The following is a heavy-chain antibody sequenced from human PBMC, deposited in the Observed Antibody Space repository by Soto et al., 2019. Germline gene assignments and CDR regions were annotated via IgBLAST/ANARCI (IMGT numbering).Heavy chain of an antibody. CDR3: ARDRGYDFWSGYSWFDP. D-gene: IGHD3-3*01. CDR1: GGTCSSYA. J-gene: IGHJ5*02. V-gene: IGHV1-69*13. CDR2: IIPIFGTA. Sequence: GASVKVSCKASGGTCSSYAISWVRQAPGQGLEWMGGIIPIFGTANYAQKFQGRVTITADESTSTAYMELSSLRSEDTAVYYCARDRGYDFWSGYSWFDPWGQGTLVTVSS.